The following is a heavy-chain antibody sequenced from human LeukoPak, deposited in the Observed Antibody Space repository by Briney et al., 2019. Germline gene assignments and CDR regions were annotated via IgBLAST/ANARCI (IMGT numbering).Heavy chain of an antibody. Sequence: PGGSLRLSCAASGFTFSTYVMHWVRQAPGKGLEWVAVISYDGSNKYYADSVKGRFTISRDNAKKSLYLQMNSLRAEDTALYYCARDGDTVLTRGYYYYLDVWGKGTTVTVSS. CDR1: GFTFSTYV. D-gene: IGHD3-10*01. J-gene: IGHJ6*03. V-gene: IGHV3-30*04. CDR2: ISYDGSNK. CDR3: ARDGDTVLTRGYYYYLDV.